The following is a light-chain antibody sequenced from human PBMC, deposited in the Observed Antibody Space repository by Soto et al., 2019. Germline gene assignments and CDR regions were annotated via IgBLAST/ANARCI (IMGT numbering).Light chain of an antibody. V-gene: IGKV1-5*03. CDR2: KAS. CDR1: QSVSSL. J-gene: IGKJ1*01. Sequence: DIQITQSPSTLSASVGDRVTITCRASQSVSSLLAWYQQKPGKAPKLLIYKASSLESGVPSRFSGSGSGTEFTLTISSLQPDDFATYYCQQYNSYSTFGQGTKV. CDR3: QQYNSYST.